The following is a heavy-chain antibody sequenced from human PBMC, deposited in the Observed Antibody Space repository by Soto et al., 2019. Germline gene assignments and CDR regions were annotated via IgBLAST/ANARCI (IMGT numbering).Heavy chain of an antibody. V-gene: IGHV4-34*01. J-gene: IGHJ6*02. CDR3: ARTLSRRFYYYYYGMDV. CDR2: INHSGST. Sequence: PSETLSLTCAVYGGSFSGYYWSWIRQPPGKGLEWIGEINHSGSTNYNPSLKSRVTISVDTSKNQFSLKLSSVTAADTAVYYCARTLSRRFYYYYYGMDVWGQGTTVTVSS. CDR1: GGSFSGYY.